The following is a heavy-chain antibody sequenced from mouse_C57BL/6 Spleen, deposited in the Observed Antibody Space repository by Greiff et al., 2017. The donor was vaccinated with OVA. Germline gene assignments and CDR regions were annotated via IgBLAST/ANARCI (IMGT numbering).Heavy chain of an antibody. CDR1: GFSLTSYG. V-gene: IGHV2-2*01. J-gene: IGHJ4*01. CDR3: ARNQRAQATGCAMDY. D-gene: IGHD3-2*02. Sequence: VKLMESGPGLVQPSQSLSITCTVSGFSLTSYGVHWVRQSPGKGLEWLGVIWSGGSTDYNAAFISRLSISKDNSKSQVFFKMNSLQADDTAIYYCARNQRAQATGCAMDYWGQGTSVTVSS. CDR2: IWSGGST.